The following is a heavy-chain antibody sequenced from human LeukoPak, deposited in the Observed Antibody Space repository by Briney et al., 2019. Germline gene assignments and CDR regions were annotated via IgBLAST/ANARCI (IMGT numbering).Heavy chain of an antibody. Sequence: GGSLRLSCAAPGFTFSTYAMTWVRQAPGKGLEWVSTISGTGGSTYYADSVRGRFTISRDNSKNTLYLQMNSLRAEDTAVYYCAKRGAVTGTEDYWGQGTLVTVSS. D-gene: IGHD6-19*01. CDR2: ISGTGGST. CDR1: GFTFSTYA. J-gene: IGHJ4*02. V-gene: IGHV3-23*01. CDR3: AKRGAVTGTEDY.